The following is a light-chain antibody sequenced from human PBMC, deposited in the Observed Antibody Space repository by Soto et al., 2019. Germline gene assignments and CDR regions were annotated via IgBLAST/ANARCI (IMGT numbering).Light chain of an antibody. V-gene: IGLV1-40*01. J-gene: IGLJ7*01. CDR1: NSNIGAGYD. Sequence: QSVLTQPPSVSGAPGQRVSISCTGSNSNIGAGYDVNWYQQLPGTAPKLLIYANIDRPSGVPDRFSGSKSGASAFLVITGLQAEDEAAYYCPSYDSSLSGSRVFGGGTQLTVL. CDR3: PSYDSSLSGSRV. CDR2: ANI.